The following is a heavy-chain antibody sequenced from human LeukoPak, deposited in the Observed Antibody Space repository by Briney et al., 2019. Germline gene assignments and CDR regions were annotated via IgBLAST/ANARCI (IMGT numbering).Heavy chain of an antibody. CDR3: ARAPSGTLTPSYFDS. CDR2: IYPGDSDT. CDR1: GYSFSYYW. D-gene: IGHD1-26*01. V-gene: IGHV5-51*01. Sequence: GESLKSSCKGSGYSFSYYWLGWVRQMPGKGLEGMGIIYPGDSDTKYSPSFQGQVTISADRSITPAYLQWSSLKASDTAMYYCARAPSGTLTPSYFDSWGQGTLVTVSS. J-gene: IGHJ4*02.